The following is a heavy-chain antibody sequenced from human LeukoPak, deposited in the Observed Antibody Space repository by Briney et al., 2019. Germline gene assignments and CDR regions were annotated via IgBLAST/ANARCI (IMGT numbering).Heavy chain of an antibody. V-gene: IGHV4-59*08. Sequence: SETLSLTCTVSGGPINNYYWYWIRQPPGKGLEWIGYVHYSGSTYYNPSLKSRVTISVDTSKNQFSLKLSSVTAADTAVYYCARRHYDSTGRDFDYWGRGTLVTVSS. CDR1: GGPINNYY. D-gene: IGHD3-22*01. CDR3: ARRHYDSTGRDFDY. J-gene: IGHJ4*02. CDR2: VHYSGST.